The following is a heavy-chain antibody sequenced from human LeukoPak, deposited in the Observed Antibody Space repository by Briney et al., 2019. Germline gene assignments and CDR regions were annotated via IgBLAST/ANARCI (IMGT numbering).Heavy chain of an antibody. Sequence: PGGSLRLSCAAAGFTFSNYWMHWVRQAPGKGLVWVSRIKRDGRTNYADSVKGRFTVSRDNAKNTVSLQMSSLRAEDTGVYYCARAPSEIGGYYPEYFRHWGQGTLVTVSS. CDR2: IKRDGRT. CDR1: GFTFSNYW. J-gene: IGHJ1*01. CDR3: ARAPSEIGGYYPEYFRH. V-gene: IGHV3-74*01. D-gene: IGHD3-22*01.